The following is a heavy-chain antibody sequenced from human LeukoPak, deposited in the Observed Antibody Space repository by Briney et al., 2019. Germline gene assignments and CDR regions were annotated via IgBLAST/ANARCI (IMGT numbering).Heavy chain of an antibody. V-gene: IGHV1-18*01. J-gene: IGHJ5*02. CDR1: GYTFTSYG. D-gene: IGHD3-3*01. CDR3: ARDGVEYYDFWSGYSWFDP. Sequence: ASVKVSCKASGYTFTSYGISWVRQAPGQGLEWMGWISAYNGNTNYAQKLQGRVTMTTDTSRSTAYMELRSLRSDDTAVYYCARDGVEYYDFWSGYSWFDPWGQGTLVTVSS. CDR2: ISAYNGNT.